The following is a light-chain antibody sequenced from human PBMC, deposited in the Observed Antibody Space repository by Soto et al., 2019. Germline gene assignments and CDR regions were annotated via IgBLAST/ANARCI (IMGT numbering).Light chain of an antibody. CDR1: QSVSSSY. V-gene: IGKV3-20*01. J-gene: IGKJ4*01. CDR2: GAS. CDR3: QHYGSSPLT. Sequence: EIVLTQSPGTLSLSPGERATLSCRASQSVSSSYLAWYQQKPGQAPRLLIYGASSRATGIPDRFSGSGSGTDFTLTISRLEPEAFEVYYCQHYGSSPLTFGGGTKVDIK.